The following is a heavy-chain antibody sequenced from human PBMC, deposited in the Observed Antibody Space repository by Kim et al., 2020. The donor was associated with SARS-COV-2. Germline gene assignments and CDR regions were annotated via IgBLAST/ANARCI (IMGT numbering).Heavy chain of an antibody. Sequence: GGSLRLSCAASGLTVNYNYMSWVRQAPGKGLEWVSVIFSGGRTYYADSVKGRFTISTDTDNSKNTLYLQMNSLRAEDTAVYYCARALAYCSGDCLGYFDYWGQGTPVTVSS. CDR1: GLTVNYNY. CDR3: ARALAYCSGDCLGYFDY. D-gene: IGHD2-21*01. J-gene: IGHJ4*02. V-gene: IGHV3-53*01. CDR2: IFSGGRT.